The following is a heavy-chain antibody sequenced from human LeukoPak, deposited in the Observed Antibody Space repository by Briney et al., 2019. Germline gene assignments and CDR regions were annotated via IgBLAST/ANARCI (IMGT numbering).Heavy chain of an antibody. CDR1: GGSISSTNYY. D-gene: IGHD2-2*01. J-gene: IGHJ6*02. CDR2: IYYSGNT. CDR3: ARVVIRSAAISYSYYYGMDV. Sequence: PSETLSLTCTVSGGSISSTNYYWGWIRQPPGKGLEWIGSIYYSGNTYYTPSLKSRVTISVDTSKNQFSLKLNSVTAADTAVYYCARVVIRSAAISYSYYYGMDVWGQGTTVTVSS. V-gene: IGHV4-39*01.